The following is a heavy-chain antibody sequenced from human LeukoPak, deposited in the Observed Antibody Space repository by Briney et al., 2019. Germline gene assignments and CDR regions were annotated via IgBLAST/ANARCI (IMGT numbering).Heavy chain of an antibody. CDR2: IGTAGDT. V-gene: IGHV3-13*01. CDR1: GFTFSSYD. D-gene: IGHD3-22*01. CDR3: ARGHYYDSSGSPKDAFDI. J-gene: IGHJ3*02. Sequence: GGSLRLSCAASGFTFSSYDMHWVRQVTGKGLEWVSAIGTAGDTYYPGSVKGRFTISRENAKNSLYLQMNSLRAGDTAVYYCARGHYYDSSGSPKDAFDIWGQGTMVTVSS.